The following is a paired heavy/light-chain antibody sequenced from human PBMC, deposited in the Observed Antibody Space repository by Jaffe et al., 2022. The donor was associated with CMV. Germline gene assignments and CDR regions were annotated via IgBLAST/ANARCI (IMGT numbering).Light chain of an antibody. CDR3: QQRSNWPGT. CDR1: QSVSSY. V-gene: IGKV3-11*01. J-gene: IGKJ5*01. CDR2: DAS. Sequence: EIVLTQSPATLSLSPGERATLSCRASQSVSSYLAWYQQKPGQAPRLLIYDASNRATGIPARFSGSGSGTDFTLTISSLEPEDFAVYYCQQRSNWPGTFGQGTRLEIK.
Heavy chain of an antibody. J-gene: IGHJ5*02. D-gene: IGHD2-2*01. V-gene: IGHV3-23*04. CDR1: GFTFSSYA. CDR2: ISGSGGST. Sequence: EVQLVESGGGLVQPGGSLRLSCAASGFTFSSYAMSWVRQAPGKGLEWVSAISGSGGSTYYADSVKGRFTISRDNSKNTLYLQMNSLRAEDTAVYYCANLEPRYCSSTSCFNWFDPWGQGTLVTVSS. CDR3: ANLEPRYCSSTSCFNWFDP.